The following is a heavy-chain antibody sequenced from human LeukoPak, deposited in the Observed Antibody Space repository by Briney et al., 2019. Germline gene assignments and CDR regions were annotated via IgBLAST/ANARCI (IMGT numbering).Heavy chain of an antibody. J-gene: IGHJ4*02. CDR2: IYYSGST. Sequence: SETLSLTCTVSGGSISSYYWSWIRQPPGKGLEWIGYIYYSGSTNYNPSLKSRVTISVDTSKNQFSLKLSSVTAADTAVYYCASQVCSSTSCYAEDWGQGTLVTVSS. CDR3: ASQVCSSTSCYAED. CDR1: GGSISSYY. V-gene: IGHV4-59*01. D-gene: IGHD2-2*01.